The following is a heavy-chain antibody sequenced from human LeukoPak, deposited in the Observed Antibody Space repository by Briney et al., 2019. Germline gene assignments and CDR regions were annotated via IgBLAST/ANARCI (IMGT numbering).Heavy chain of an antibody. Sequence: PSETLSLTCTVSGGSISSGGYYWSWIRQHPGKGLEWIGYIYYSGSTYYNPSLKSRVTISVDTSKNQFSLKLSSVTAADTAVYYCARVDGDLLKFDYWGQGTLVTVSS. J-gene: IGHJ4*02. CDR3: ARVDGDLLKFDY. D-gene: IGHD4-17*01. CDR2: IYYSGST. V-gene: IGHV4-31*03. CDR1: GGSISSGGYY.